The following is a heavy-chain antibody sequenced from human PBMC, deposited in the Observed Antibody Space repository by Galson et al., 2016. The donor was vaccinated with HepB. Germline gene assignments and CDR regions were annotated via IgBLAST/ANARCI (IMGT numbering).Heavy chain of an antibody. J-gene: IGHJ6*02. CDR2: IYYSGRT. CDR3: ARQGGIRLYYYGMDV. D-gene: IGHD3-16*01. Sequence: SETLSLTCTVSGGSISRSSYYWGWIRQPPGKGLEWIGNIYYSGRTFYNPSLNSRVTISVDTSKNQFSLKMNSVTAADTAVYYCARQGGIRLYYYGMDVWGQGTTVTVSS. CDR1: GGSISRSSYY. V-gene: IGHV4-39*01.